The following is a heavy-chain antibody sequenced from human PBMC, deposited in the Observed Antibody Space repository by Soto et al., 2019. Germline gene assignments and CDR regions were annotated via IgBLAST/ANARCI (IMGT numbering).Heavy chain of an antibody. J-gene: IGHJ4*02. V-gene: IGHV4-34*01. CDR2: INHSGST. CDR1: GGSFSGYY. D-gene: IGHD3-16*01. CDR3: ALGIWGYY. Sequence: QVQLQQWGAGLLKPSETLSLTCAVYGGSFSGYYWSWIRQPPGKGLEWIGEINHSGSTNYNPSLKSRVTISVDTSKNQFSLKLSSVTAADTAVYYCALGIWGYYWGRGTLVTVSS.